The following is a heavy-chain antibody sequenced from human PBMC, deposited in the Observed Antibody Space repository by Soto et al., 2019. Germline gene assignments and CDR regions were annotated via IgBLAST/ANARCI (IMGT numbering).Heavy chain of an antibody. CDR1: GFTFSSYA. D-gene: IGHD6-13*01. V-gene: IGHV3-23*01. Sequence: LRLSFAASGFTFSSYAMSWVRQAPGKGLEWVSAISGSGGSTYYADSVKGRFTISRDNSKNTLYLQMNSLRAEDTAVYYCAKIAAAGHWFDPWGQGTLVTVSS. CDR3: AKIAAAGHWFDP. CDR2: ISGSGGST. J-gene: IGHJ5*02.